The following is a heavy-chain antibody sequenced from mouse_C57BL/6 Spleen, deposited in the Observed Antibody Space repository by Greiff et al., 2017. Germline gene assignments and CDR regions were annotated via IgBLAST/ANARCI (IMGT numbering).Heavy chain of an antibody. J-gene: IGHJ2*01. CDR1: GYTFTNYW. CDR2: IYPGGGYT. V-gene: IGHV1-63*01. CDR3: ARRGYGSSYDY. D-gene: IGHD1-1*01. Sequence: VQLQPSGAELVRPGTSVKMSCKASGYTFTNYWIGWAKQRPGHGLELIGDIYPGGGYTNYNEKFKGKATLTADKSSSTAYMQFSSLTSEDSAIYYCARRGYGSSYDYWGQGTTLTVSS.